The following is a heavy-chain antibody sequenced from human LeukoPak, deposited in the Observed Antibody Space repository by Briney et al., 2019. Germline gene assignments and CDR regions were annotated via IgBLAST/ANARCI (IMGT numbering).Heavy chain of an antibody. CDR2: ISYSGSA. V-gene: IGHV4-39*07. CDR3: ARVAGIGGVATPRDY. Sequence: KPSETLSLTCTVSGDFISISDHYWGWIRQPPGKGLEWIGTISYSGSAYYNSSLKSRVTMSVDTSKNQFSLKLTSVTAADTAVYYCARVAGIGGVATPRDYWGQGTLVTVSS. J-gene: IGHJ4*02. D-gene: IGHD5-12*01. CDR1: GDFISISDHY.